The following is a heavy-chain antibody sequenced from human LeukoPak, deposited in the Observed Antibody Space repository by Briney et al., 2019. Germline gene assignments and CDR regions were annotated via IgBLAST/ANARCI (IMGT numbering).Heavy chain of an antibody. CDR2: ISYDGSNK. Sequence: PGRSLRLSCAASGFTFSSYAMHWVRQAPGKGLEWVAVISYDGSNKSYADSVKGPFTISRDNSKNTLYLQMNSLRTEDTAVYYCARDYGVTTGDFDYWGQGTLVTVSP. J-gene: IGHJ4*02. CDR3: ARDYGVTTGDFDY. D-gene: IGHD4-17*01. CDR1: GFTFSSYA. V-gene: IGHV3-30*04.